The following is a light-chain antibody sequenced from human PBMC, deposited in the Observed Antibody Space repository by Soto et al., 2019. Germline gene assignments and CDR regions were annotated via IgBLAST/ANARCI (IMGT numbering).Light chain of an antibody. CDR2: GVT. CDR1: SSDVGGYNY. V-gene: IGLV2-8*02. Sequence: QSALTQPPSASRSPGQSVTISCTGTSSDVGGYNYVSWYQQHPGKAPKLMIYGVTKRPSGVPDRFSGSKSGNTASLTVSGLQAEDEAYYYCSSYAGSNNYVFGTGTKVTVL. CDR3: SSYAGSNNYV. J-gene: IGLJ1*01.